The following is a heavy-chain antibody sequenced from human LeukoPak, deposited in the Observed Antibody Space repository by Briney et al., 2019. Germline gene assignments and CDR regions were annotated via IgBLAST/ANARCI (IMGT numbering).Heavy chain of an antibody. CDR2: IYSGGST. V-gene: IGHV3-53*01. J-gene: IGHJ4*02. CDR3: ARNFALDY. CDR1: GFTVSSNY. Sequence: PGGSLRIFCAASGFTVSSNYMTWVRQAPGKGLEWVSVIYSGGSTYYADSVKGRFTISRDNSKNTLFLQMNSLRAEDTAVYYCARNFALDYWGQGTLVTVSS.